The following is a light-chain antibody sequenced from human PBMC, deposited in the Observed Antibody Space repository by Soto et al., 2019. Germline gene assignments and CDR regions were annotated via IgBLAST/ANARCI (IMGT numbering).Light chain of an antibody. CDR2: DVS. CDR3: FSYAGSYTFV. V-gene: IGLV2-11*01. Sequence: QSVLTQPRSVSGSPRQSVTISCTGTSSDVGGYNYVSWYQQYPGKAPKIMIYDVSKRPSGVPDRFSGSKSGNTASLTISGLQAEDDADYHCFSYAGSYTFVFGTGTKVPS. CDR1: SSDVGGYNY. J-gene: IGLJ1*01.